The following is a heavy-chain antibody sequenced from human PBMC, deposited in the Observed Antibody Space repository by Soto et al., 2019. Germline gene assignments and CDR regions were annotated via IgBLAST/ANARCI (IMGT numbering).Heavy chain of an antibody. D-gene: IGHD3-9*01. CDR1: GFTLSNYG. Sequence: GGSLRLSCAASGFTLSNYGMTWVRQAPGKGLQWVSTIRGRGGTTYYAESVKGRFTISRDDSRNTLYLQMNSLRVEDTAVYFCAKDVNYDMLAGYYYYWGHGTLVTVSS. CDR3: AKDVNYDMLAGYYYY. J-gene: IGHJ4*01. CDR2: IRGRGGTT. V-gene: IGHV3-23*01.